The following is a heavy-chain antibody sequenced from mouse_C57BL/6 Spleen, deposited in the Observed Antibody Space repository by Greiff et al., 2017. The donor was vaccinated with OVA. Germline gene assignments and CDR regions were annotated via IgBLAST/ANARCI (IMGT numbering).Heavy chain of an antibody. CDR2: IHPNSGST. CDR1: GYTFTSYW. V-gene: IGHV1-64*01. Sequence: QVQLQQPGAELVKPGASVKLSCKASGYTFTSYWMHWVKQRPGQGLEWIGMIHPNSGSTNYNEKFKSKATLTVDKSSSTAYMQLSSLTSEDSAVYYCAREGVLEDYAMDSWGQGTSVTGSS. D-gene: IGHD2-14*01. CDR3: AREGVLEDYAMDS. J-gene: IGHJ4*01.